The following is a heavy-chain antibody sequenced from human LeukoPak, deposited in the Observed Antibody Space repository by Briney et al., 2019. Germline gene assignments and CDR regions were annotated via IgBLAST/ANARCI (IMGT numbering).Heavy chain of an antibody. J-gene: IGHJ6*02. CDR3: ASGLHHYYYYGMDV. V-gene: IGHV1-8*01. CDR1: GYTFTSYD. Sequence: ASVKVSCKASGYTFTSYDINWVRQATGQGLEWMGWMNPNSGNTGYAQKFQGRVTMTRNTSISTAYMELSGLRSEDTAVYYCASGLHHYYYYGMDVWGQGTTVTVSS. D-gene: IGHD2-15*01. CDR2: MNPNSGNT.